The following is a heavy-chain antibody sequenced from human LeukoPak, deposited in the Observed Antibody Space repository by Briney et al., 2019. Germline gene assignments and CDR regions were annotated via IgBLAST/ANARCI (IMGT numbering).Heavy chain of an antibody. CDR2: IYYSGST. CDR1: GGSISSYY. D-gene: IGHD5-24*01. Sequence: PSETLSLTCTVSGGSISSYYWSWIRQPPGKGLEWIGYIYYSGSTYYNPSLKSRVTISVDTSKNQFSLKLSSVTAADTAVYYCAREEMATTDIDYWGQGTLVTVSS. CDR3: AREEMATTDIDY. J-gene: IGHJ4*02. V-gene: IGHV4-30-4*08.